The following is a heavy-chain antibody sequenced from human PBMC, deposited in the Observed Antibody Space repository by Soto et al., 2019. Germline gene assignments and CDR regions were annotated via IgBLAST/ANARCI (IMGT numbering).Heavy chain of an antibody. D-gene: IGHD6-13*01. CDR1: GFIFSAFG. J-gene: IGHJ4*02. Sequence: VQLVESGGGVVQPGRSLRLYCAASGFIFSAFGMHWVRQAPGKGLEWVAVIWHDGSDKYYADSVKGRFTVSRDNSKNTLFLQMNSLRAEDTAVYYCARDVYSSSLDYWGQGTLVTVSS. CDR3: ARDVYSSSLDY. CDR2: IWHDGSDK. V-gene: IGHV3-33*01.